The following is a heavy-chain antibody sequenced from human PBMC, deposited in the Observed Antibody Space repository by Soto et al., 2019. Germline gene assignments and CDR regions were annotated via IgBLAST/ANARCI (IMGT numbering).Heavy chain of an antibody. J-gene: IGHJ3*01. V-gene: IGHV2-5*02. D-gene: IGHD2-2*01. CDR1: GFSLSADGVG. CDR3: AHAYGGTSWPNDAFDV. Sequence: QITLKESGPTLVKPTQTLTLTCTFSGFSLSADGVGVGWIRQPPGKALEWLALIYWDDDKRYRPSLKSRLTITADNSKNQVILTMTNMDPVDTATYYCAHAYGGTSWPNDAFDVWGQGTVVTVSS. CDR2: IYWDDDK.